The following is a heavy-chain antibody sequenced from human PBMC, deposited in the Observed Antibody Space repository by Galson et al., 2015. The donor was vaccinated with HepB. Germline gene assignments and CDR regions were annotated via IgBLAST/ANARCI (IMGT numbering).Heavy chain of an antibody. Sequence: SVKVSCKAXGYTFTXYGISWVRQAPGQGLEWMGWISAYNGNTNYAQKLXGRVTMTTDTSTSTAYMELRSLRSDDTAVYYCARVEDFDYWGQGTLVTVSS. D-gene: IGHD5-24*01. CDR2: ISAYNGNT. CDR3: ARVEDFDY. CDR1: GYTFTXYG. V-gene: IGHV1-18*04. J-gene: IGHJ4*02.